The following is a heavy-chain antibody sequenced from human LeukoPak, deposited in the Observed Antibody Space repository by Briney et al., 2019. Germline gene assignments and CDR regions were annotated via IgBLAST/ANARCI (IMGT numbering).Heavy chain of an antibody. CDR1: GITFSGAW. J-gene: IGHJ1*01. Sequence: GGSLRLSCAASGITFSGAWMHWVRQAPGKGLVWVSRINDDGSFSRYANSVKGRFTISRDNAKNTLFLQMDSLRAEDTAVYYCARVSGPGMNEYYHLWGQGTLVTVSS. V-gene: IGHV3-74*01. D-gene: IGHD3-10*01. CDR2: INDDGSFS. CDR3: ARVSGPGMNEYYHL.